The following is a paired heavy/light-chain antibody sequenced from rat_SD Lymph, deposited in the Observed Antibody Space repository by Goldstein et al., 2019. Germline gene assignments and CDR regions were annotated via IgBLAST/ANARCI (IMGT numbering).Light chain of an antibody. CDR1: QSLLDSDGDTY. CDR2: SVS. V-gene: IGKV2S27*01. CDR3: MQATHALWT. Sequence: DVVLTQTPPTLSATIGQSVSISCRSSQSLLDSDGDTYLNWLLQRPGQSPQLLIYSVSNLESGVPNRFSGSGSETDFTLKISGVEAEDLGVYYCMQATHALWTFGGGTKLELK. J-gene: IGKJ1*01.
Heavy chain of an antibody. CDR1: GFTFSNYG. CDR3: TSYVMDA. J-gene: IGHJ4*01. Sequence: EVQLVESGGGLVQPGRSMKLSCAASGFTFSNYGMAWVRQAPTKGLEWVATISYDGSSTYYRDSVKGRFTISRDNAKSTLYLQMNSLRSEDTATYYCTSYVMDAWGQGASVTVSS. V-gene: IGHV5-29*01. CDR2: ISYDGSST.